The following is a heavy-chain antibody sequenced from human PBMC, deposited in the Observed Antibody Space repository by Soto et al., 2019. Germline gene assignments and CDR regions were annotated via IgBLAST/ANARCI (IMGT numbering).Heavy chain of an antibody. CDR1: TSYS. Sequence: TSYSLWSPHHANGHRLEWMGWINAGNGNTKYSQKFKGRVNITRDTSASTDYMELSSLRSEDTAVYYCAREPFYYYGSGSYLWGQGTLVTVSS. D-gene: IGHD3-10*01. V-gene: IGHV1-3*01. J-gene: IGHJ1*01. CDR2: INAGNGNT. CDR3: AREPFYYYGSGSYL.